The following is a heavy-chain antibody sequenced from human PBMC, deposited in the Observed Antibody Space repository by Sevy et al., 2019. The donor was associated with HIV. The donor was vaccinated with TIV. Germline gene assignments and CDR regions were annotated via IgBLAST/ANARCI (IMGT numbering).Heavy chain of an antibody. V-gene: IGHV3-7*01. CDR1: GFTFSNYW. CDR3: ARGGPLVGRTLIPWGLDV. CDR2: IKQGGSEK. Sequence: GGSLRLSCVASGFTFSNYWMNWVRQAPGKGLEWVANIKQGGSEKYYVDFVRGRFTLSRDNAKNTLSLEMNSLRDEDTAVYYCARGGPLVGRTLIPWGLDVWGQGTTVTVSS. J-gene: IGHJ6*02. D-gene: IGHD2-21*01.